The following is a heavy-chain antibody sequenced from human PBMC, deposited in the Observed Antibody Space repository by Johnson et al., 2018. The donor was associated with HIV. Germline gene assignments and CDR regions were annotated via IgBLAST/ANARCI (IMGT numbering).Heavy chain of an antibody. CDR3: ARDRARWSSGWYNDAFDI. CDR2: INSDGSTT. Sequence: VHLVESGGGLVQPGGSLRLSCAASGFTFSSYWMHWVRQAPGKGLVWVSRINSDGSTTSYADSVKGRFTISRDNAKNTLYLQMNRLRAEDTAVYYCARDRARWSSGWYNDAFDIWGQGAMVTVSS. D-gene: IGHD6-19*01. J-gene: IGHJ3*02. V-gene: IGHV3-74*01. CDR1: GFTFSSYW.